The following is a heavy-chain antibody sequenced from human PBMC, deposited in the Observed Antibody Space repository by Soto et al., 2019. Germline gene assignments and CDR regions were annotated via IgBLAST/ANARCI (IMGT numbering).Heavy chain of an antibody. V-gene: IGHV3-23*01. CDR2: ISGSGDST. J-gene: IGHJ4*02. D-gene: IGHD6-6*01. Sequence: EVQLLESGGGLVQPGGSLRLSCAASGFTFSSYGMSWVRQAPGKGLEWVSVISGSGDSTYYADSVKGRFTISRDNSKNPLYLQMNSLRAEDTAVYYCAKVTRFSSSSEYYFDYWGQGTLVTVSS. CDR1: GFTFSSYG. CDR3: AKVTRFSSSSEYYFDY.